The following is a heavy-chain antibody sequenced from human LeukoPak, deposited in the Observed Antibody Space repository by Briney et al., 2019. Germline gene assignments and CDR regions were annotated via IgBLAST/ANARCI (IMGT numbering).Heavy chain of an antibody. Sequence: GGSLRLSCAASGFTFISYWMTWVRQVPGKGLEWVASIKQDGSEKYHVGSVKGRFTISRNNAKSSLDLQMDSLRAEDTAVYYCARGLYYYDFWGQGALVTVSS. V-gene: IGHV3-7*01. D-gene: IGHD2-21*02. CDR2: IKQDGSEK. CDR3: ARGLYYYDF. J-gene: IGHJ4*02. CDR1: GFTFISYW.